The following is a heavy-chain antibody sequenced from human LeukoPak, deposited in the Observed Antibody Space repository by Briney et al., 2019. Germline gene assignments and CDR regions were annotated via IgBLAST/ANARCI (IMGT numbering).Heavy chain of an antibody. CDR2: ISSRSSFI. D-gene: IGHD2-15*01. CDR1: GFTFNNYE. V-gene: IGHV3-48*03. CDR3: ARGLRDYYGSDV. J-gene: IGHJ6*02. Sequence: PGGYLRLSCAASGFTFNNYEMDWVRQAPGKGLEWVAYISSRSSFIYYAPSVKGRFTISRGNAKNSLFLQMNSLRVEDTAIYYCARGLRDYYGSDVWGQGTTVIVSS.